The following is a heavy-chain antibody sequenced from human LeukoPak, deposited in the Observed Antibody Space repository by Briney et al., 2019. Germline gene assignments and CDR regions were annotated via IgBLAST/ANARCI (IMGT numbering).Heavy chain of an antibody. V-gene: IGHV3-30*04. D-gene: IGHD6-13*01. CDR3: ARDQSSSWYSVGLTPDY. Sequence: GGSLRPSCAASGFTFSSYAMHWVRQAPGKGLEWVAVISYDGSNKYYADSVKGRFTISRDNSKNTLYLQMNSLRAEDTAVYYCARDQSSSWYSVGLTPDYWGQGTLVTVSS. CDR1: GFTFSSYA. J-gene: IGHJ4*02. CDR2: ISYDGSNK.